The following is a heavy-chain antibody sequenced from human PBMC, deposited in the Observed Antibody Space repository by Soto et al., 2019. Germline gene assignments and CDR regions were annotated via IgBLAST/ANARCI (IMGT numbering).Heavy chain of an antibody. CDR3: ARDGYCSGGSGYSVQVFAY. J-gene: IGHJ1*01. CDR1: GCTFSRYA. CDR2: IWYDGSNK. Sequence: GGSLRLSCGASGCTFSRYAMHVFRQVPCKGLEWVAVIWYDGSNKYYADSVKGRFTISRDNSKNTLYLQMNSLRAEDTAVYYCARDGYCSGGSGYSVQVFAYWGQGTLVTVSA. V-gene: IGHV3-33*01. D-gene: IGHD2-15*01.